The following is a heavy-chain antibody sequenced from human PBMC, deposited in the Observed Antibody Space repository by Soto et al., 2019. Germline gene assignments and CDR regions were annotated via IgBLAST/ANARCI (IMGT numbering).Heavy chain of an antibody. D-gene: IGHD3-3*01. Sequence: GGSLRLSCAASGFTFSSYVMHWVRQAPGKGLEWVAVISYDGSNKYYADSVKGRFTISRDNSKNTLYLQMNSLRAEDTAVYYCAKDAVTIFGVAEWGQGTLVTVSS. V-gene: IGHV3-30*18. CDR3: AKDAVTIFGVAE. CDR1: GFTFSSYV. CDR2: ISYDGSNK. J-gene: IGHJ4*02.